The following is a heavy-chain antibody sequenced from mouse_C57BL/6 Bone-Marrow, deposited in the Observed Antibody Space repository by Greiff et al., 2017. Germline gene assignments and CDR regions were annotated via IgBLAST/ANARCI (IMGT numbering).Heavy chain of an antibody. CDR1: GVTFSSYA. V-gene: IGHV5-4*01. D-gene: IGHD1-1*01. J-gene: IGHJ4*01. CDR2: ISDGGSYT. Sequence: EVQLVESGGGLVKPGGSLKLSCAASGVTFSSYAMSWVRQTPEKRLEWVATISDGGSYTYYPDNVKGRFTISRDNANNNLYLQMSHLKSEDTAMYYWARKPSYDYAMDYWGQGTSVTVSS. CDR3: ARKPSYDYAMDY.